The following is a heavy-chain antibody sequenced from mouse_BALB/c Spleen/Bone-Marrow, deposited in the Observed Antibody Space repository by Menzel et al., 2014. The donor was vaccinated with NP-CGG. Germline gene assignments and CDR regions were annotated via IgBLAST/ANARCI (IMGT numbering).Heavy chain of an antibody. D-gene: IGHD4-1*01. Sequence: VHLQQSGAEPVKPGASVKLSCTASGFNIKDTYMHWVKQRPEQGLEWIGRIDPANGNTKYDPKFQGKATITADTSSNTAYLQLSSLTSEDTTVYYCARWEYYAMDYWGQGTSVTVSS. V-gene: IGHV14-3*02. CDR1: GFNIKDTY. J-gene: IGHJ4*01. CDR3: ARWEYYAMDY. CDR2: IDPANGNT.